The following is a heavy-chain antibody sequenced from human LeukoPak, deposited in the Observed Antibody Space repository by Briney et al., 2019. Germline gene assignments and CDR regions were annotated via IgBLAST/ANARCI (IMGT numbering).Heavy chain of an antibody. Sequence: QPGGSLRLSCAASGFTFSSYAMGWARQAPGKGLEWVSAITASGGNTYYADSVKGRFTISRDNSKNTLYLQVNSLRAEDTAVYYCAKGNGYSYGRYYFDYWGQGTLVTVSS. J-gene: IGHJ4*02. CDR1: GFTFSSYA. D-gene: IGHD5-18*01. CDR2: ITASGGNT. V-gene: IGHV3-23*01. CDR3: AKGNGYSYGRYYFDY.